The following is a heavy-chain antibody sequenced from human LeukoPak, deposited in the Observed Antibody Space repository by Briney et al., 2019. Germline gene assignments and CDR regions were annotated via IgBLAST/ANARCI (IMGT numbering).Heavy chain of an antibody. J-gene: IGHJ4*02. D-gene: IGHD3/OR15-3a*01. CDR3: ARVTPRIFWTGNSHVGFDY. V-gene: IGHV4-59*12. Sequence: PSETLSLTCSVSGGSISSYYWSWIRQSPGKGLEWIGYIHYSGTTKYNPSLKSRVTLSVDTSKKHFSLNLSSVTAADTAVYYCARVTPRIFWTGNSHVGFDYWGQGTLVTVSS. CDR2: IHYSGTT. CDR1: GGSISSYY.